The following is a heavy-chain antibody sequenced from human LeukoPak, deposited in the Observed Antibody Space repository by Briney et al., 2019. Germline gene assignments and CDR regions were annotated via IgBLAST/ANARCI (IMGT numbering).Heavy chain of an antibody. CDR2: IYYSGST. V-gene: IGHV4-39*01. Sequence: SETLSLTCTVSGGSISSSSYYWGWIRQPPGKGLEWIGSIYYSGSTYYNPSLKSRVTISVDTSKNQFSLKLSSVTAADTAVYYCARGASLWTNFEYWGQGALVTVSS. D-gene: IGHD2-2*01. J-gene: IGHJ4*02. CDR1: GGSISSSSYY. CDR3: ARGASLWTNFEY.